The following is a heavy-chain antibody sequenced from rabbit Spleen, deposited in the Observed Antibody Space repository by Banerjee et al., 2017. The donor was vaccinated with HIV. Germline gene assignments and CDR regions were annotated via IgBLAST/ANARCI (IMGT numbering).Heavy chain of an antibody. D-gene: IGHD5-1*01. CDR1: GFSFSSRYY. V-gene: IGHV1S40*01. J-gene: IGHJ4*01. CDR2: IYSGSSADT. CDR3: ARDLVTVIGWNFNL. Sequence: QSLEESGGDLVKPGASLTLTCTASGFSFSSRYYLCWVRQAPGKGLEWIACIYSGSSADTYYATWAKGRFIMSRTSSTTVTLQMTSLTAADTATYICARDLVTVIGWNFNLWGPGTLVTVS.